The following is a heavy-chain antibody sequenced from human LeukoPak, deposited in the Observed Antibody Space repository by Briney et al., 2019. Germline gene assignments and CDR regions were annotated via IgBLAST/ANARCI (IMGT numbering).Heavy chain of an antibody. CDR3: ARGWVPSDITLK. J-gene: IGHJ3*01. D-gene: IGHD3-22*01. CDR1: GFTFSSYW. Sequence: GESLRLSCAASGFTFSSYWMHWVRQAPGKGLVWFARINSDGSDTNYADSVKGRFTISRDNARNTVYLQMSCLRAEDTAVYYCARGWVPSDITLKWGQGTMVTVSS. CDR2: INSDGSDT. V-gene: IGHV3-74*01.